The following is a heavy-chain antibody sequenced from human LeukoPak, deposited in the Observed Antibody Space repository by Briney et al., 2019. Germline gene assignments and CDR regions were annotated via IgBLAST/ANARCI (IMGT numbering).Heavy chain of an antibody. D-gene: IGHD1-26*01. Sequence: SETLSLTCAVSRGSISIGGYSGSSIRQPPGKGLEWLGYIYHGGSTYYNPSLKSRVTISVDRSKNQFSLKLSSVTAATAAFYYCARTCSGSYYYYGMDVWGQGTTVTVSS. CDR1: RGSISIGGYS. J-gene: IGHJ6*02. CDR3: ARTCSGSYYYYGMDV. CDR2: IYHGGST. V-gene: IGHV4-30-2*01.